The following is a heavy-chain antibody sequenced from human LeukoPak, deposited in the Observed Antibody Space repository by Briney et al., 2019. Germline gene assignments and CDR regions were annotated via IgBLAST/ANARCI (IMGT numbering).Heavy chain of an antibody. V-gene: IGHV3-23*01. D-gene: IGHD3-16*01. CDR3: AKDSLRGTKTLSDC. CDR1: GFTFSTYA. Sequence: GGSLRLSCAASGFTFSTYAMSWVRQAPGKGPEWVSAISGSGGNTYYADSVKGRFTISRDNSKNTLYLQMNSLRAEDTAVYYCAKDSLRGTKTLSDCWGQGTLVTVSS. J-gene: IGHJ4*02. CDR2: ISGSGGNT.